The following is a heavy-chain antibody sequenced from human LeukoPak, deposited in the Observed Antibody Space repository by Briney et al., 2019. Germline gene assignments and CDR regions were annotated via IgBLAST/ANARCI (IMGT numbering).Heavy chain of an antibody. CDR1: GGSISSGGYY. CDR2: IYYSGST. D-gene: IGHD3-22*01. V-gene: IGHV4-31*03. CDR3: ARVTTMIVFDY. Sequence: SETLSLTCTVSGGSISSGGYYWSWIRQHPGKGLEWIGYIYYSGSTYYNPSLKSRVTISVDTSKNQFSLKLSSVNAADTAVYYCARVTTMIVFDYWGQGTLVTVSS. J-gene: IGHJ4*02.